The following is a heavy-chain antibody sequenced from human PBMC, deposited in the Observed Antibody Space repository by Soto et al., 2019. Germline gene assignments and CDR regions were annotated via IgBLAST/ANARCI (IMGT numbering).Heavy chain of an antibody. CDR3: AKDQGGITMVRGVIIGDAFDI. CDR2: ISGSGGST. Sequence: WGSLRLSCAASGFTFSSYAMSWVRQAPGKGLEWVSAISGSGGSTYYADSVKGRFTISRDNSKNTLYLQMNSLRAEDTAVYYCAKDQGGITMVRGVIIGDAFDIWGQGTMVTVSS. V-gene: IGHV3-23*01. D-gene: IGHD3-10*01. J-gene: IGHJ3*02. CDR1: GFTFSSYA.